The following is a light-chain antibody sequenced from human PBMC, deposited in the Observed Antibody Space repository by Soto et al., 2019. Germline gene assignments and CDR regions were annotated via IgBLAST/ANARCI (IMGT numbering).Light chain of an antibody. CDR2: GAS. Sequence: EIVLTQSPGTLSLSPGERATLSCRASQSISSSYLAWYQQKPGQPPRLLVYGASSRATGIPDRFSGSGSGTDFTLTISRLEPEDLAVYYCQQYGSSRFTFGPGTKVDI. CDR3: QQYGSSRFT. V-gene: IGKV3-20*01. J-gene: IGKJ3*01. CDR1: QSISSSY.